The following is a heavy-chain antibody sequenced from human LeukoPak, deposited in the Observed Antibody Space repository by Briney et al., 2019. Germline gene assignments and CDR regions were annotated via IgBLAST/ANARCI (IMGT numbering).Heavy chain of an antibody. J-gene: IGHJ3*02. CDR1: GGSISSGDYY. D-gene: IGHD3-10*01. V-gene: IGHV4-30-4*01. CDR2: IYYSGST. CDR3: ASSGLWFGPKEAFDI. Sequence: SQTLSLTCTVSGGSISSGDYYWSWIRQPPGKGLEWIGYIYYSGSTYYNPSPKSRVTISVDTSKNQFSLKLSSVTAADTAVYYCASSGLWFGPKEAFDIWGQGTMVTVSS.